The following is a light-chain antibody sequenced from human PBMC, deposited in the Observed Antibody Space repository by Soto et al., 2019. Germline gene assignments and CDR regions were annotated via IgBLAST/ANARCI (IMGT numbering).Light chain of an antibody. CDR2: DSS. V-gene: IGKV1-13*02. CDR1: QGIGSA. CDR3: QQYDSFSIT. Sequence: AIQLTQSPSSLSASVGDRVTITCRASQGIGSALAWYQQKPGKAPKLLLYDSSSLESGVPSRFSGSGSGTEFSLTISSLQPDDFATYYCQQYDSFSITFGQGTRLEIK. J-gene: IGKJ5*01.